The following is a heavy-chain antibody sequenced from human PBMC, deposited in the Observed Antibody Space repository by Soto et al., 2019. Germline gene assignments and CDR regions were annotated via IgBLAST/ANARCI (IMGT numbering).Heavy chain of an antibody. CDR2: INSDGSST. V-gene: IGHV3-74*01. J-gene: IGHJ6*02. D-gene: IGHD3-10*01. CDR1: GFTFSSYW. Sequence: GGSLRLSCAASGFTFSSYWMHWVRQAPGKGLVWVSRINSDGSSTSYADSVKGRFTISRDNAKNTLYLQMNSLRAEDTAVYYCARANLLYYYGMDVWGQGTTVTVSS. CDR3: ARANLLYYYGMDV.